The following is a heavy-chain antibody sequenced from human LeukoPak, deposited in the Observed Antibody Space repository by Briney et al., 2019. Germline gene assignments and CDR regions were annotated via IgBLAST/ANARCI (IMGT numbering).Heavy chain of an antibody. CDR2: IYYTGST. CDR3: ARHRAYSSSSPFDY. J-gene: IGHJ4*02. D-gene: IGHD6-6*01. Sequence: PSETLSLTCSVSGGSISSLYWSWIRQPPGKGLEWIGYIYYTGSTNYNPPLKSRVTTFVDMSKNQFSLRLSSVTAADTAVYYCARHRAYSSSSPFDYWGQGTLVTVSS. V-gene: IGHV4-59*08. CDR1: GGSISSLY.